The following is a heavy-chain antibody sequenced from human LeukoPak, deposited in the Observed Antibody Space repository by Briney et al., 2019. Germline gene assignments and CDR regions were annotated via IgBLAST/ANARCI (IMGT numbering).Heavy chain of an antibody. CDR3: ARDRRGGYCSSTSCPLFPNYYYYMDV. J-gene: IGHJ6*03. CDR2: IYTSGST. D-gene: IGHD2-2*03. CDR1: GGSISGYY. V-gene: IGHV4-4*07. Sequence: PSETLSLTCTVSGGSISGYYWSWIRQPAGKGLEWIGRIYTSGSTNYNPSLKSRVTMSVDTSKNQFSLKLSSVTAADTAVYYCARDRRGGYCSSTSCPLFPNYYYYMDVWGKGTTVTVSS.